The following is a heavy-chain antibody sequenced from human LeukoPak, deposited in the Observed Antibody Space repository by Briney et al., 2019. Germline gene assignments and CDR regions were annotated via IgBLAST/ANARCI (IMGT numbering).Heavy chain of an antibody. CDR2: IYYSGST. D-gene: IGHD3-22*01. CDR1: GYSISSGYY. Sequence: SETLSLTCTVSGYSISSGYYWGWIRQPPGKGLEWIGYIYYSGSTNYNPSLKSRVTISVDTSKNQFSLKLSSVTAADTAVYYCARDSHYYDSSGYYKYYFDYWGQGTLVTVSS. V-gene: IGHV4-61*01. J-gene: IGHJ4*02. CDR3: ARDSHYYDSSGYYKYYFDY.